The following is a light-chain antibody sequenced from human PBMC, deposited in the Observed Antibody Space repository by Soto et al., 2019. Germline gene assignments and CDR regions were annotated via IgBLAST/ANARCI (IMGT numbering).Light chain of an antibody. CDR3: QQYNNWET. Sequence: EIVMTQSPATLSVSPGERATLSCRASQSVSSNLAWYQQKPGQAPRLLIYGASTRATGIPARFSGSGSGTEFTLTISSLQSEDVAVYYCQQYNNWETFGQGTKLEIK. CDR1: QSVSSN. J-gene: IGKJ2*01. CDR2: GAS. V-gene: IGKV3-15*01.